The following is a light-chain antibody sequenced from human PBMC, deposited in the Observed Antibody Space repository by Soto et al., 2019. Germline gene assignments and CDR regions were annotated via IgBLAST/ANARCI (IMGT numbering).Light chain of an antibody. Sequence: EIVMTQSPATLSVSPGXRATLSCRASQSVSSNLAWYQQKPGQALRLLIYGASTRATGIPARFSGSGSGTEFTLTISSLQSEDFAVYYCQQYNNWPPWTFGQGTKVDIK. CDR3: QQYNNWPPWT. CDR1: QSVSSN. CDR2: GAS. V-gene: IGKV3-15*01. J-gene: IGKJ1*01.